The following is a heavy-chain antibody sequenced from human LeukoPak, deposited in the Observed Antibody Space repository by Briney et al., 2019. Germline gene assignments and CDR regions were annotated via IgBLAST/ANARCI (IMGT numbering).Heavy chain of an antibody. J-gene: IGHJ4*02. CDR1: GLTFSTYA. Sequence: GGSLRLSCAASGLTFSTYAMNWVRQAPGKGLEWVSGITGSGDPTYCSDSVKGRFTISRDNSRNTLYLQMNSLRADDTAVYYCAKEMSCSAVSCYGLDYWGQGALVTVSS. V-gene: IGHV3-23*01. D-gene: IGHD2-2*01. CDR2: ITGSGDPT. CDR3: AKEMSCSAVSCYGLDY.